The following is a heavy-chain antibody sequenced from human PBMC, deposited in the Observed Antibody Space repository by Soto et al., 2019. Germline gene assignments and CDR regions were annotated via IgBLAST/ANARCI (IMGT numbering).Heavy chain of an antibody. CDR3: ARDSGDCSGGSCYYYGMDV. CDR2: IIPIFGTA. CDR1: GGTFSSYA. Sequence: QVQLVQSGAEVKKPGSSVKVSCKASGGTFSSYAISWVRQAPGQGLEWMGGIIPIFGTANYAQKFQGRVTITADKSTSTAYMELSSLRSEDTAVYYCARDSGDCSGGSCYYYGMDVWGHGTTVTVSS. V-gene: IGHV1-69*06. J-gene: IGHJ6*02. D-gene: IGHD2-15*01.